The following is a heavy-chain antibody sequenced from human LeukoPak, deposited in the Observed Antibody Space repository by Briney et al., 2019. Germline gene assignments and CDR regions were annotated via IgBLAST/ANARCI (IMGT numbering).Heavy chain of an antibody. J-gene: IGHJ3*02. CDR3: ARDVQYCGGDCYADAFDI. D-gene: IGHD2-21*02. Sequence: SVKVSCKASGGTFSSYAISWVRQAPGQGLEWVGRIIPIFGTANYAQKFQGRVTITTDESTSTAYMELSSLRSEATAVYYCARDVQYCGGDCYADAFDIWGQGTMVTVSS. CDR2: IIPIFGTA. CDR1: GGTFSSYA. V-gene: IGHV1-69*05.